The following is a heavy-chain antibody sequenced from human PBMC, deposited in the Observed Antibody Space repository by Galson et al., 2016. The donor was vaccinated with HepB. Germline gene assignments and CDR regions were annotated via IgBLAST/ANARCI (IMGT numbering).Heavy chain of an antibody. CDR3: ARDLGDGSGLLGV. V-gene: IGHV3-33*01. CDR1: GFTFSDFG. CDR2: IWYDGSNK. D-gene: IGHD3-10*01. J-gene: IGHJ4*02. Sequence: SLRLSCAASGFTFSDFGMHWVRQAPGKGLEWVALIWYDGSNKYYADSVKGRFTISRDSSKNTLYLQMNSLTAEDTAVYYCARDLGDGSGLLGVWGQGTLVTAAS.